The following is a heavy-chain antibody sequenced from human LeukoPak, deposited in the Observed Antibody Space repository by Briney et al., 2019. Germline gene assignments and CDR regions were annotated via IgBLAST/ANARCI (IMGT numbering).Heavy chain of an antibody. CDR2: MNPNSGNT. Sequence: EASVNVSCTASGYTFTSYGISWVRQATGQGLEWMGWMNPNSGNTGYAQKFQGRVTMTRNTSISTAYMELSSLRSEDTAVYYCARRARRRSSGYYEFDYWGQGTLVTVSS. CDR3: ARRARRRSSGYYEFDY. J-gene: IGHJ4*02. D-gene: IGHD3-22*01. V-gene: IGHV1-8*02. CDR1: GYTFTSYG.